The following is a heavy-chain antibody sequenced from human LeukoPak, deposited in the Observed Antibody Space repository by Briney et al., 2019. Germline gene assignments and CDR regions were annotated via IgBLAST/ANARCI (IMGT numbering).Heavy chain of an antibody. CDR1: GFTFSDYY. D-gene: IGHD6-13*01. Sequence: PGGSLRLSCAASGFTFSDYYMSWIRQAPGKGLEWVAFIRYDGSNKYYADSVKGRFTISRDNSKNTLYLQMNSLRAEDTAVYYCAREGSSWGAYNWFDPWGQGTLVTVSS. V-gene: IGHV3-30*02. CDR3: AREGSSWGAYNWFDP. J-gene: IGHJ5*02. CDR2: IRYDGSNK.